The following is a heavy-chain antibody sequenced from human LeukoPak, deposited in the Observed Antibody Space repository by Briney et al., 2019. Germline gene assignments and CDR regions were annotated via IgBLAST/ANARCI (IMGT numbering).Heavy chain of an antibody. V-gene: IGHV1-69*04. D-gene: IGHD3-22*01. CDR1: GGTFSSYA. J-gene: IGHJ4*02. CDR3: ARDWEGYDSSGYYPGFDY. Sequence: ASVKVSCKASGGTFSSYAISWVRQAPGQGLEWMGRIIPILGIANYAQKFQGRVTITADKSTSTAYMELSSLRSEDTAVYYCARDWEGYDSSGYYPGFDYWGQGTLVTVSS. CDR2: IIPILGIA.